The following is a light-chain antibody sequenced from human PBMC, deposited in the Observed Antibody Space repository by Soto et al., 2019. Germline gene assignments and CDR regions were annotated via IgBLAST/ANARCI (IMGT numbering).Light chain of an antibody. J-gene: IGLJ1*01. CDR3: AAWDDRLKGLYV. Sequence: QSVLTQPPSVSGAPGQRVTISCTGSSSNIGAGYDVHWYQQLPGTAPKLLIYGNSNRPSGVPDRFSGSKSGTSASLAITGLQXGYEGDYYCAAWDDRLKGLYVFGTGTKVTVL. CDR1: SSNIGAGYD. CDR2: GNS. V-gene: IGLV1-40*01.